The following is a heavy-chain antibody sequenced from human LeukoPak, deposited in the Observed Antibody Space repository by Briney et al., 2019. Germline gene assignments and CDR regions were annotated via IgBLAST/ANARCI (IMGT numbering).Heavy chain of an antibody. J-gene: IGHJ4*02. V-gene: IGHV3-48*01. D-gene: IGHD2-15*01. Sequence: GGSLRLSCAASGFTFSSYSMSWVRQAPGKGLEWVSYISSSSSTIYYADSVKGRFTISRDNSKNTLYLQMNSLRAEDTAVYYCARDRAAGSVDYWGQGTLVTVSS. CDR3: ARDRAAGSVDY. CDR1: GFTFSSYS. CDR2: ISSSSSTI.